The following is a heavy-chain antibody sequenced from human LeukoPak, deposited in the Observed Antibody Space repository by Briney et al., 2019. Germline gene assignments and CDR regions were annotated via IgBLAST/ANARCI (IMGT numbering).Heavy chain of an antibody. V-gene: IGHV3-23*01. CDR2: ISGSGGST. D-gene: IGHD3-9*01. CDR3: AKLPPFDWLLSQFDY. J-gene: IGHJ4*02. Sequence: TGGSLRLSCAVSGFTFSSYAMSWVRQAPGKGLEWVSGISGSGGSTYYADSVKGRFTISRDNSKNTLYLQMNSLRPEDTAVYYCAKLPPFDWLLSQFDYWGQGTLVTVSS. CDR1: GFTFSSYA.